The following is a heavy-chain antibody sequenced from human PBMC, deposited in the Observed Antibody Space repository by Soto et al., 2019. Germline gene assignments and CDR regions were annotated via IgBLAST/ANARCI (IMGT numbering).Heavy chain of an antibody. CDR1: GGSISSYY. D-gene: IGHD2-21*01. J-gene: IGHJ4*02. CDR3: ARLAMAGGIALDY. V-gene: IGHV4-59*01. Sequence: QVQLQESGPGLVKPSETLSLTCSVSGGSISSYYWSWIRQPPGKQLEWIGYIYDSGSTNYNPSLKSRVTISVDTSKNQFSRKMTSVTAADTAVYYCARLAMAGGIALDYWGRGTLVTVSS. CDR2: IYDSGST.